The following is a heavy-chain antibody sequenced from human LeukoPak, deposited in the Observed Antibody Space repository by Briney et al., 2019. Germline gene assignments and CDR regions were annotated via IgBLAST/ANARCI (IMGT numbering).Heavy chain of an antibody. D-gene: IGHD2-15*01. CDR3: ATAVVAATPADY. V-gene: IGHV1-46*01. Sequence: ASVKVPCKASGYTFTSYYMHWVRQAPGQGLEWMGIINPSGGSTSYAQKFQGRVTMTRDMSTSTVYMELSSLRSEDTAVYYCATAVVAATPADYWGQGTLVTVSS. CDR2: INPSGGST. CDR1: GYTFTSYY. J-gene: IGHJ4*02.